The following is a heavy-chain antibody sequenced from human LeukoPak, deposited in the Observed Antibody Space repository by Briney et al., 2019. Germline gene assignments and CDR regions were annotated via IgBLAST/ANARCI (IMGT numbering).Heavy chain of an antibody. CDR2: INSGGSST. CDR1: GFTFNSYW. CDR3: ARRITGTALDY. V-gene: IGHV3-74*01. Sequence: GGSLRLSCAASGFTFNSYWMHWVRQAPGKGLVWVSRINSGGSSTTYADSVKGRFTISRDNAKNTLYLQMNSLRAEDTAVYYCARRITGTALDYWGQGTLVTVSS. D-gene: IGHD1-20*01. J-gene: IGHJ4*02.